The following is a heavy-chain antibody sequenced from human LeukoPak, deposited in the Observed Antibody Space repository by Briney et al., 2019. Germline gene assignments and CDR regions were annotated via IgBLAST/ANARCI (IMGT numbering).Heavy chain of an antibody. D-gene: IGHD6-19*01. J-gene: IGHJ4*02. V-gene: IGHV4-34*01. Sequence: SETLSLTCAVYGGSFSGYYWSWIRQPRGKGLEWIGGINHSGSTNYNPSLKSRVTISVDTSKNQFSLKLSSVTAADTAVYYCARIHVKYSSGWYDDYWGQGTLVTVSS. CDR3: ARIHVKYSSGWYDDY. CDR1: GGSFSGYY. CDR2: INHSGST.